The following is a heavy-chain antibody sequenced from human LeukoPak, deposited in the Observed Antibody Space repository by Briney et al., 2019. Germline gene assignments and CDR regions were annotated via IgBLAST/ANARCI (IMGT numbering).Heavy chain of an antibody. Sequence: ASVKVSCKASGYTFTSYGISWVRQAPGQGLEWMGWISAYNGNTNYAQKFQGRVTMTTDISTSTAYMELRNLRSDDTAVYYCARDGCSGDSCYFDYWGQGTLVTLSS. CDR1: GYTFTSYG. D-gene: IGHD2-15*01. CDR2: ISAYNGNT. V-gene: IGHV1-18*01. J-gene: IGHJ4*02. CDR3: ARDGCSGDSCYFDY.